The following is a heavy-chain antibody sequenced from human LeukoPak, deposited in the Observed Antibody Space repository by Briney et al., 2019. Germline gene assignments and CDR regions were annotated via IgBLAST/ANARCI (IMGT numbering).Heavy chain of an antibody. CDR1: GYTFTSYG. J-gene: IGHJ4*02. CDR2: ISAYNGNT. Sequence: ASVKVSCKASGYTFTSYGISWGRQAPGQGLEWMGWISAYNGNTNYAQKLQGRVTMTTDASTSTGYMKLRSLRSDDTAVYYCAREGDSSGYYPYYFDYWGQGTLVTVSS. V-gene: IGHV1-18*01. D-gene: IGHD3-22*01. CDR3: AREGDSSGYYPYYFDY.